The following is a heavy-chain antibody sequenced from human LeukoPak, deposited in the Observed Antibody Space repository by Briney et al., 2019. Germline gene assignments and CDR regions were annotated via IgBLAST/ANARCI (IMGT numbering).Heavy chain of an antibody. CDR2: ISGYNGNT. CDR1: GYTFTGYY. J-gene: IGHJ4*02. Sequence: ASVKVSCKASGYTFTGYYMHWVRQAPGQGLEWMGWISGYNGNTNYAQKLQGRVTMTTDTSTSTAYMELRSLRSDDTAVYYCARVPDDRSLYFDYWGQGTLVTVSS. D-gene: IGHD3-22*01. V-gene: IGHV1-18*04. CDR3: ARVPDDRSLYFDY.